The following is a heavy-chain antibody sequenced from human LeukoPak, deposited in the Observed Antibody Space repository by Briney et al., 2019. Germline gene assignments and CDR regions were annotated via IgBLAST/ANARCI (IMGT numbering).Heavy chain of an antibody. CDR3: AKVSGSGSYYLDY. Sequence: PGGSLRLSCAASGFTFDDYAMHWVRQAPGKGLEWVSGISWNSGSIGYADSVKGRFTISRDNAKNSLYLQMNSLRAEDTALYYCAKVSGSGSYYLDYWGQGTLVTVSS. CDR2: ISWNSGSI. CDR1: GFTFDDYA. J-gene: IGHJ4*02. V-gene: IGHV3-9*01. D-gene: IGHD3-10*01.